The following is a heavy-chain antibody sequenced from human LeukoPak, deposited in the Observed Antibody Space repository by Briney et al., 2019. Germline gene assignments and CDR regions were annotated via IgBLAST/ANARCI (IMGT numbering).Heavy chain of an antibody. CDR3: ARDWLGLASDY. J-gene: IGHJ4*02. Sequence: PGGSLRLSCAVSGFTFTDYYMSWIRQAPGRGLEWVSYISSSGSTMYYADSVKGRFTISRDNAKNSLYLQMNSLRAEDTAVYYCARDWLGLASDYWGQGTLVTVSS. V-gene: IGHV3-11*01. D-gene: IGHD6-19*01. CDR2: ISSSGSTM. CDR1: GFTFTDYY.